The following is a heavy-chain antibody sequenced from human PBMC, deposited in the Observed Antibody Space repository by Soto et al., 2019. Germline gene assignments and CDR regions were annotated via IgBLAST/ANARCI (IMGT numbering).Heavy chain of an antibody. Sequence: ASVKVSCKASGYTFTSYYMHWVRQAPGQGLEWMGIINPTGGSTIYAQKFQGRVTMTRDTSTSTVYMELSSLRSEDTAVYYCARGRGDNNGFLGGYFDSWGXGTLVTVSS. CDR3: ARGRGDNNGFLGGYFDS. CDR1: GYTFTSYY. D-gene: IGHD6-19*01. CDR2: INPTGGST. J-gene: IGHJ4*02. V-gene: IGHV1-46*01.